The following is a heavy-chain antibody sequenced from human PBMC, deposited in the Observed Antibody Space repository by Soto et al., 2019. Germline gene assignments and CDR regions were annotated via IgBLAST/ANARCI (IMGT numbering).Heavy chain of an antibody. CDR3: AGSHSSSAARIDY. Sequence: PSETLSLTCTVSGGSISSSSYYWGWIRQPPGKGLEWIGYIYYSGSTYYNPSLKSRVTISVDTSKNQFSLKLSSVTAADTAVYYWAGSHSSSAARIDYWGQGTLVTVSS. D-gene: IGHD6-6*01. J-gene: IGHJ4*02. CDR2: IYYSGST. CDR1: GGSISSSSYY. V-gene: IGHV4-31*03.